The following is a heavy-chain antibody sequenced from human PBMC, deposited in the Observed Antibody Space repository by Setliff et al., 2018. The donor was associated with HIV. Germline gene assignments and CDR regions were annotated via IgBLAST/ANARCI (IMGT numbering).Heavy chain of an antibody. D-gene: IGHD3-16*01. CDR3: GSIMVGGAMSYSYYYMDV. Sequence: LSCAASGFTFRNAWMSWVRQSPGKGLEWIGEIYHTGSTNYNPSLKSRLTIIVDTSKNQFSLKLNSVTAADTAVYYCGSIMVGGAMSYSYYYMDVWGKGTTVTVSS. CDR1: GFTFRNAW. V-gene: IGHV4-4*02. J-gene: IGHJ6*03. CDR2: IYHTGST.